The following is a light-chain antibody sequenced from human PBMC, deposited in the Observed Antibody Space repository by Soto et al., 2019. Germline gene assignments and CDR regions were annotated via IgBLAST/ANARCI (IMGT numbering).Light chain of an antibody. J-gene: IGKJ2*01. CDR3: QQDGT. CDR1: QSVSSSY. Sequence: EIVLTQSPGTLSLSPGERATLSCRASQSVSSSYLAWYQQKPGQAPRLLIYGASSRATGIPDRFSGSGSGTDFTLTISRLEPEEFAVYDWQQDGTFGQGTKLEIK. CDR2: GAS. V-gene: IGKV3-20*01.